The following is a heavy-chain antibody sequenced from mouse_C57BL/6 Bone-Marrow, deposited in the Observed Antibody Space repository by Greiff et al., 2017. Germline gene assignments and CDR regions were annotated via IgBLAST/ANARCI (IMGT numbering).Heavy chain of an antibody. D-gene: IGHD1-1*01. CDR3: ANSYYYGSSYDWFAY. CDR2: IYPGSGNT. J-gene: IGHJ3*01. CDR1: GYTFTDYY. Sequence: QVQLQQSGAELVRPGASVKLSCKASGYTFTDYYINWVKQRPGQGLEWIARIYPGSGNTYYNERFKGKATLTAEKSSSTAYMHLSSLTSADSAVYFCANSYYYGSSYDWFAYWGQGTLVTVSA. V-gene: IGHV1-76*01.